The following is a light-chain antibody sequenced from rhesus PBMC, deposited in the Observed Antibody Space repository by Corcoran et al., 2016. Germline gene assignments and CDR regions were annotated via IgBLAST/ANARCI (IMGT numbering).Light chain of an antibody. CDR1: QGIGNA. J-gene: IGKJ2*01. CDR3: QQRNNFPYS. V-gene: IGKV1-33*01. Sequence: DIQMTQSPSSLSASVGDKVTITCRASQGIGNAFAWYQQKPGKAPKVLIYAASSLHSGVPSRFIGGGSGTDLTLTISSLQPEDFARYYCQQRNNFPYSFGRGTKVEIK. CDR2: AAS.